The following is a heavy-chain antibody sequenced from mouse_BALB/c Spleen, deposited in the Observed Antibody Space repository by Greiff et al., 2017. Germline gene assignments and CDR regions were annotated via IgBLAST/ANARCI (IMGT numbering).Heavy chain of an antibody. Sequence: QVQLKQSGPGLVQPSQSLSITCTVSGFSLTSYGVHWVRQSPGKGLEWLGVIWSGGSTDYNAAFISRLSISKDNSESQVFFKMNSLPANDTAIYYCAGGVLGHAMDYWGQGTSVTVSS. J-gene: IGHJ4*01. CDR3: AGGVLGHAMDY. V-gene: IGHV2-2*02. D-gene: IGHD4-1*01. CDR1: GFSLTSYG. CDR2: IWSGGST.